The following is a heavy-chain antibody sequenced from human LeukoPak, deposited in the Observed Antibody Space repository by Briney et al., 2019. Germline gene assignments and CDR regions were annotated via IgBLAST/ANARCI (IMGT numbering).Heavy chain of an antibody. Sequence: PGRSLRLSCAASGFTFSSYAMHWVRQAPGKGLEWVAVISYDGSNKYYADSVKGRFTISRDNSKNTLYLQTNSLRAEDTAVYYCARGGSRITMIVVVSPLFDYWGQGTLVTVSS. CDR1: GFTFSSYA. J-gene: IGHJ4*02. D-gene: IGHD3-22*01. CDR2: ISYDGSNK. CDR3: ARGGSRITMIVVVSPLFDY. V-gene: IGHV3-30-3*01.